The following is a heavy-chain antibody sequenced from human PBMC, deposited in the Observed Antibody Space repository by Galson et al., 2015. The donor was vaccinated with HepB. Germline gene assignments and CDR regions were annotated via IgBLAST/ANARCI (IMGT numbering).Heavy chain of an antibody. Sequence: SLRLSCAASGFTFSNWNMNWVRQAPGRGLEWVSSISSISGAKYYTSSVKGRFIISRDNAKDSLYLQMNSLTAEDTAVYYCAREARSGFPDVGVFLEFWGQGTLVPV. CDR1: GFTFSNWN. D-gene: IGHD3-3*01. V-gene: IGHV3-21*01. CDR2: ISSISGAK. CDR3: AREARSGFPDVGVFLEF. J-gene: IGHJ4*02.